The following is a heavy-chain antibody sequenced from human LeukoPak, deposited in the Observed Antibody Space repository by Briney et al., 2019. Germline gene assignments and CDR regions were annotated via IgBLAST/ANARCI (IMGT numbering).Heavy chain of an antibody. V-gene: IGHV4-34*01. Sequence: SETLSLTCAVYGGSFSGYYWSWIRQPPGKGLEWIGEINHSGSTNYNPSLKSRVTISVDTSKNQFSLKLSSVTAADTAVYYCARDHFGGVIALYYFDYWGQGTLVTVSS. CDR1: GGSFSGYY. D-gene: IGHD3-16*02. J-gene: IGHJ4*02. CDR2: INHSGST. CDR3: ARDHFGGVIALYYFDY.